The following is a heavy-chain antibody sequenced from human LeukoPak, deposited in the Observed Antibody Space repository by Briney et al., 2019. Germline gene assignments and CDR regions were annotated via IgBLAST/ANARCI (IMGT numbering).Heavy chain of an antibody. CDR1: GYTFTTYT. CDR3: ARGSIIGGARGVFDY. V-gene: IGHV1-8*03. D-gene: IGHD3-16*01. Sequence: ASVTVSCKASGYTFTTYTMHLVRLAPAQRLEWMGRIKLNSGNTGYAQKFRGRVTINRNTSISTAYIELSSLRSEDTAVYYCARGSIIGGARGVFDYWGQGTLVTVSS. CDR2: IKLNSGNT. J-gene: IGHJ4*02.